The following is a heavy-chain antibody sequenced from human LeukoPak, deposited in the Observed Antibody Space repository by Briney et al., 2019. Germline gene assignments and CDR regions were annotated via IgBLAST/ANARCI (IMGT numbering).Heavy chain of an antibody. CDR3: ATLLGVEYDY. CDR2: IYYSGST. Sequence: SGTLSLTCTVSGGSISDYYWSWIRQPPGKGLEWIGYIYYSGSTNYNPSLKSRVTISVDTSKNQFSLKLSSVTAADTAVYYCATLLGVEYDYWGQGTLVTVSS. J-gene: IGHJ4*02. V-gene: IGHV4-59*01. CDR1: GGSISDYY. D-gene: IGHD2/OR15-2a*01.